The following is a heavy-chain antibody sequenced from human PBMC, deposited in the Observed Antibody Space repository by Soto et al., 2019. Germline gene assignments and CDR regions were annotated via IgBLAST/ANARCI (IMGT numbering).Heavy chain of an antibody. V-gene: IGHV1-18*01. CDR3: ARDIGWLFGYYYGMDV. Sequence: QVQLVQSGAEVKKPGASVKVSCKASGYTFTSYGITWVRQAPGQGREWMGWISAYNGNTNYAQKLQGRVTMTTDTSTSKAKMVLRSLRTDDTAVYYCARDIGWLFGYYYGMDVWGQGTTVTVSS. CDR1: GYTFTSYG. J-gene: IGHJ6*02. D-gene: IGHD3-10*02. CDR2: ISAYNGNT.